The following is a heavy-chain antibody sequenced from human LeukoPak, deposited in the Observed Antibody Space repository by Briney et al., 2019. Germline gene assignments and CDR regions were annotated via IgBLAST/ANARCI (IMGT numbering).Heavy chain of an antibody. D-gene: IGHD3-10*01. CDR2: ICYNVRT. Sequence: PSETLSLTCSVSGDSISSSNYYWGWIRQPPGKGLEWIGDICYNVRTHYNPPLKSRVTISVDTSKNQFSLKLSSVTAADTAVYYCARVIHGSGTFRDDAFDVWGQGTMVTVSS. CDR3: ARVIHGSGTFRDDAFDV. J-gene: IGHJ3*01. CDR1: GDSISSSNYY. V-gene: IGHV4-39*07.